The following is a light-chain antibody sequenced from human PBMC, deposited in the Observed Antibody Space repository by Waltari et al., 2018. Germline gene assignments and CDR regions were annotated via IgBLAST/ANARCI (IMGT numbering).Light chain of an antibody. Sequence: QSVLTQPPSATGSPGQSVTISCPGTNSDVGASNYVPWYHQHPGKVPQLLIYEVTKRPGGVPDRLSGAKSGNTASLTVSGLQADDEADYYCSSYAHNNHFVFGTGTKVTVL. CDR1: NSDVGASNY. CDR3: SSYAHNNHFV. V-gene: IGLV2-8*01. J-gene: IGLJ1*01. CDR2: EVT.